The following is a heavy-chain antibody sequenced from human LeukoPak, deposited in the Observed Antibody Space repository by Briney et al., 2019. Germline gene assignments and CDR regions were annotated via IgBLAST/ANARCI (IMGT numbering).Heavy chain of an antibody. CDR3: ARSLPYGTTWYGRSDF. CDR2: IRQDGDTK. V-gene: IGHV3-7*03. D-gene: IGHD6-13*01. Sequence: GGSRRLSCAGSGFPFNGDWMTWVREARGEGLEWVAEIRQDGDTKYYVDSVKRRFTISRDNAMNSLYLQMNSLRAEDTAIYYCARSLPYGTTWYGRSDFWGQGTLVTVPS. CDR1: GFPFNGDW. J-gene: IGHJ4*02.